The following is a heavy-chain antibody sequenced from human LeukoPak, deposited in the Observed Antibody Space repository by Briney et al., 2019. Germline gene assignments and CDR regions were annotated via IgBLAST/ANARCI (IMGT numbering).Heavy chain of an antibody. CDR1: GFTFSSYS. CDR3: AHLARGVEVAGDYLT. CDR2: ISSGSSNI. Sequence: GGSLRLSCAASGFTFSSYSMNWVRQAPGKGLEWVSYISSGSSNIYYADSVKGRFTISRENAKNSLYLQMNSLRAEDTAVYYCAHLARGVEVAGDYLTWGQGTPVTVSS. J-gene: IGHJ4*02. V-gene: IGHV3-48*01. D-gene: IGHD6-19*01.